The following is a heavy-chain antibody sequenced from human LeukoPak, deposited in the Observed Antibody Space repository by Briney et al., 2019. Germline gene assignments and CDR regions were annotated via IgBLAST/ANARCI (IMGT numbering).Heavy chain of an antibody. J-gene: IGHJ5*02. CDR1: GGSISIYF. V-gene: IGHV4-4*07. CDR2: IYTRGST. Sequence: PSETLSHTRTLSGGSISIYFGSWIRPPAEGGLEWRGRIYTRGSTNYIPSLKSRVTMSVDTSKNQFSLKLSSVTAADTAVYYCARDGISSWYGWFDPWGQGTLVTISS. D-gene: IGHD6-13*01. CDR3: ARDGISSWYGWFDP.